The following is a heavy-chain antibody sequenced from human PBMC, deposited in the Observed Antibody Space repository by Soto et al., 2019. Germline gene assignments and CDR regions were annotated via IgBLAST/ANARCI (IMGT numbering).Heavy chain of an antibody. J-gene: IGHJ5*02. CDR1: GFTFSSYS. CDR3: ARPLSSWYNWFDP. V-gene: IGHV3-21*01. Sequence: GGSLRLSCAASGFTFSSYSMNWVRQAPGKGLEWVSSISSSSSYIYYADSVKGRFTISRDNAKNSLYLQMNSLRAEDTAVYYCARPLSSWYNWFDPWGQGTLVTVSS. CDR2: ISSSSSYI. D-gene: IGHD2-15*01.